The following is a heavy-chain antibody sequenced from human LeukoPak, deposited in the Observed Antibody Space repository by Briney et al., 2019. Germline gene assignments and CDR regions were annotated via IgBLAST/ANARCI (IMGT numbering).Heavy chain of an antibody. Sequence: PGGSLRLSCAASGFTFSSYRMSWIRQTPGKGLEWVANIKQDGSEKYYVDSVKGRFTISRDNVKKSLHLQMNSLRAEDTAVYYCASGYYYGSGSYGSYWGQGTLVTVSS. CDR2: IKQDGSEK. V-gene: IGHV3-7*02. D-gene: IGHD3-10*01. CDR3: ASGYYYGSGSYGSY. J-gene: IGHJ4*02. CDR1: GFTFSSYR.